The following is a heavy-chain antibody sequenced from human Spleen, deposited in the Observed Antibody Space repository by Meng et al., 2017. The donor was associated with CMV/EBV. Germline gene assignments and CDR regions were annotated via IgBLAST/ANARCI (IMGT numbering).Heavy chain of an antibody. V-gene: IGHV4-31*03. CDR3: ARAEADIEGAFDY. CDR1: GGSISSGGYY. CDR2: IYYSGST. D-gene: IGHD3-16*01. Sequence: SETLSLTCTVSGGSISSGGYYWSWIRQHPGKGLEWIGYIYYSGSTYYNPSLKSRVTISVDTSKNQFSLKLSSVTAADTAVYYCARAEADIEGAFDYWGQGTLVTVSS. J-gene: IGHJ4*02.